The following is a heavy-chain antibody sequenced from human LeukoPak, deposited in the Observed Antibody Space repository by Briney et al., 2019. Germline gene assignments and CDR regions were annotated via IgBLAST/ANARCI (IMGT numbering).Heavy chain of an antibody. CDR2: IRSKAYGGTT. J-gene: IGHJ3*02. CDR3: TRDSLFKEWPFPPCFDI. CDR1: GFTFGDYA. Sequence: GGSLRLSCTASGFTFGDYAMSWVRQAPGKGLEWVGFIRSKAYGGTTEYAASVKGRFTISRDDSKSIAYLQMNSLKTEDTAVYYCTRDSLFKEWPFPPCFDIWGQGTMVTVSS. V-gene: IGHV3-49*04. D-gene: IGHD3-3*01.